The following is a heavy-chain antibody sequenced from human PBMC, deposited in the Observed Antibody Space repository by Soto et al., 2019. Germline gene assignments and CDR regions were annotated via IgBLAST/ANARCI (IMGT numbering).Heavy chain of an antibody. Sequence: LRLSCAASGFTFSSYAMHWVRQAPGKGLEWVAVISYDGSNKYYADSVKGRFTISRDNSKKTLYLQMNSLRAEDTAVYYCARARTVIGAFDIWGQGTMVTVSS. CDR3: ARARTVIGAFDI. CDR1: GFTFSSYA. J-gene: IGHJ3*02. CDR2: ISYDGSNK. D-gene: IGHD4-17*01. V-gene: IGHV3-30-3*01.